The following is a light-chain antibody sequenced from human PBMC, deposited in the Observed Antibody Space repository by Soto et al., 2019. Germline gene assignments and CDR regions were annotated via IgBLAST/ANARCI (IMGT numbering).Light chain of an antibody. CDR3: QQLNSYPLT. Sequence: DIQLTQSPSFLSASVGDRVTITCQASQGISSYLAWYQQKPGKAPKLLIYAASTLQSGVPSRFRGSVSGTEFTLSISSLQPEDFATYYCQQLNSYPLTFGGGTKVEIK. V-gene: IGKV1-9*01. CDR1: QGISSY. CDR2: AAS. J-gene: IGKJ4*01.